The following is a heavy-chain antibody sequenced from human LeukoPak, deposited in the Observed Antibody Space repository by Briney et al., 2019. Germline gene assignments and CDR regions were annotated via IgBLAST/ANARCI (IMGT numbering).Heavy chain of an antibody. Sequence: SGGSLRLSCAASGFTFSSYSMNWVRQAPGKGLEWVSSISSSSSYIYYADSVKGRFTISRDNSKNTLYLQMNSLRAEDTAVYYCARDRPHYDFWSGSYFDYWGQGTLVTVSS. CDR2: ISSSSSYI. D-gene: IGHD3-3*01. V-gene: IGHV3-21*01. CDR1: GFTFSSYS. J-gene: IGHJ4*02. CDR3: ARDRPHYDFWSGSYFDY.